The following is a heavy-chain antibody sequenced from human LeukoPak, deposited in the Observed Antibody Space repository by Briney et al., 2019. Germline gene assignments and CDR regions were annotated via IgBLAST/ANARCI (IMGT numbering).Heavy chain of an antibody. Sequence: TSETLSLTCIVSGGSINRHFWSWIRQPAGKGLEWLGRVHTTGSTNYNPSLKSRVTMSIDTSKNQVSLKMSSVTAADTAVYYCAGTPDDNGYPYYFDYWGQGTLVTVSS. CDR1: GGSINRHF. D-gene: IGHD5-12*01. J-gene: IGHJ4*02. V-gene: IGHV4-4*07. CDR3: AGTPDDNGYPYYFDY. CDR2: VHTTGST.